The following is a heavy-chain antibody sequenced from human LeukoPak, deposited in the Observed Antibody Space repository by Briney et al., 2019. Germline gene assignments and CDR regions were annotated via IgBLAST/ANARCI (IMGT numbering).Heavy chain of an antibody. V-gene: IGHV1-18*01. CDR1: GYTFTSYG. J-gene: IGHJ6*02. D-gene: IGHD2-21*01. CDR3: ARDTPSPPSGGEAGGPPDDYCYYGMDV. CDR2: ISAYNGNT. Sequence: GASVKVSCKASGYTFTSYGISWVRQAPGQGLEWMGWISAYNGNTNYAQKLQGRVTMTTDTSTSTAYMELRSLRSDDTAVYYCARDTPSPPSGGEAGGPPDDYCYYGMDVWGQGTTVTVSS.